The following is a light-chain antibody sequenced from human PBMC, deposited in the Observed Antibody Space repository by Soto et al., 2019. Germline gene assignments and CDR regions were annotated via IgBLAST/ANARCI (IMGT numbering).Light chain of an antibody. Sequence: EIVLTQSPGTLSLSPGERATLSCRASQSVSDMYLAWYQQKPGHAPRLLIYASNRATAIPDRFSGSGSGTDFTLTISRLEPEDFAVYYCQHYGTSALFGPGTKGEIK. J-gene: IGKJ3*01. CDR2: AS. CDR1: QSVSDMY. V-gene: IGKV3-20*01. CDR3: QHYGTSAL.